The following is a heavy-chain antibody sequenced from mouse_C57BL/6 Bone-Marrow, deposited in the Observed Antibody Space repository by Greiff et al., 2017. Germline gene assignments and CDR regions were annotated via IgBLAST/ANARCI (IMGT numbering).Heavy chain of an antibody. CDR1: GYNFTSSW. D-gene: IGHD2-2*01. Sequence: QVQLQQPGAELVMPGASVKLSCKASGYNFTSSWMHWVKQRPGHGLEWIGEIDPSASYTNYQQTFKGKSTLTVDKSSSTAYMQLSSLTLEDSAVYYCSRGYDDAMDYWGQGTSVTVSS. V-gene: IGHV1-69*01. CDR2: IDPSASYT. CDR3: SRGYDDAMDY. J-gene: IGHJ4*01.